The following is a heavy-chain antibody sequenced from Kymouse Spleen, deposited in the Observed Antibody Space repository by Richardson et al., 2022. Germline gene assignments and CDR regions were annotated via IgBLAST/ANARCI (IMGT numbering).Heavy chain of an antibody. CDR3: ARYYYDSSGYYSGFDY. D-gene: IGHD3-22*01. V-gene: IGHV3-74*01. CDR1: GFTFSSYW. CDR2: INSDGSST. Sequence: EVQLVESGGGLVQPGGSLRLSCAASGFTFSSYWMHWVRQAPGKGLVWVSRINSDGSSTSYADSVKGRFTISRDNAKNTLYLQMNSLRAEDTAVYYCARYYYDSSGYYSGFDYWGQGTLVTVSS. J-gene: IGHJ4*02.